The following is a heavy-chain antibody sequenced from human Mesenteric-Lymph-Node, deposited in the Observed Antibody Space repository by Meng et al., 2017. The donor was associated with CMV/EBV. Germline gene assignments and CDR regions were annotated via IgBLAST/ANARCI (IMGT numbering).Heavy chain of an antibody. J-gene: IGHJ4*02. CDR3: ARSQSSWGYNYEMPDY. CDR1: GYAFTGYY. V-gene: IGHV1-2*02. D-gene: IGHD5-24*01. Sequence: ASVKVSCKASGYAFTGYYMHWLRQAPGQGLEWLGWINPDTGTVTNSAQKFQGRVTVTSDTSINTAYMELSSLRSDDTAVYYCARSQSSWGYNYEMPDYWGQGTLVTVSS. CDR2: INPDTGTVT.